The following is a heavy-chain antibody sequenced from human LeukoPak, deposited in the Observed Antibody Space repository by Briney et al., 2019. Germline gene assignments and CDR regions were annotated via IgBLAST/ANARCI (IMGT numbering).Heavy chain of an antibody. CDR1: GFTFSSYG. CDR3: ARGLIRVRGSGSYFAYYFDY. D-gene: IGHD3-10*01. CDR2: IWYDGSNK. Sequence: GGSLRLSCAASGFTFSSYGMHWVRQAPGKGLEWVAVIWYDGSNKYYADSVKGRFTISRDNSKSTLYLQMNSLRAEDTAVYYCARGLIRVRGSGSYFAYYFDYWGQGTLVTVSS. V-gene: IGHV3-33*01. J-gene: IGHJ4*02.